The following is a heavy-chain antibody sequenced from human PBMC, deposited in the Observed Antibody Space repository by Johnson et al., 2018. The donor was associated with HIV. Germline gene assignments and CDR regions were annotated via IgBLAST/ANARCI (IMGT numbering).Heavy chain of an antibody. D-gene: IGHD5-12*01. CDR1: GFTFSSYA. CDR2: ISYDGSNK. V-gene: IGHV3-30-3*02. Sequence: QVQLVESGGGVVQPGRSLRLSCAASGFTFSSYAMHWVRQAPGKGLEWVAVISYDGSNKYYADSVKGRFTISRDNSKNTLYLQMNSLRPEDTAVYYCAKIWGDIAATGDAFDIWGQRTMVTVSS. J-gene: IGHJ3*02. CDR3: AKIWGDIAATGDAFDI.